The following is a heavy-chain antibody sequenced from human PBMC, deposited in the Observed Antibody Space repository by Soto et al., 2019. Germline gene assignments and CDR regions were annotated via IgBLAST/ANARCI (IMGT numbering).Heavy chain of an antibody. Sequence: TLSLTCTVSGGSISSGDYYWSWIRQPSGKGLERIGYIYYSGSTYYNPSIKSRVTISVDQSKTQFSLKLNSVTAVDTAVNYCAKRGEYYFDYWGQETLVTVSS. CDR2: IYYSGST. J-gene: IGHJ4*02. CDR3: AKRGEYYFDY. CDR1: GGSISSGDYY. V-gene: IGHV4-30-4*01. D-gene: IGHD3-10*01.